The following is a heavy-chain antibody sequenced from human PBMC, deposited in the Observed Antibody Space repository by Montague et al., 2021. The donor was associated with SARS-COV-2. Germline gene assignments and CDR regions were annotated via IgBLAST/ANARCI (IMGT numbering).Heavy chain of an antibody. CDR3: ARTNYDFWRGHQRGGAFDI. CDR2: LSYSVNT. CDR1: GGSISSSDYY. J-gene: IGHJ3*02. Sequence: SETLSLTCTASGGSISSSDYYWGWIRQPPGKGLEWIGSLSYSVNTYYNPSLKSRVTISVDTSKNQFSLKLSSVTAADTAVYYCARTNYDFWRGHQRGGAFDIWGQGTMVTVSS. D-gene: IGHD3-3*01. V-gene: IGHV4-39*01.